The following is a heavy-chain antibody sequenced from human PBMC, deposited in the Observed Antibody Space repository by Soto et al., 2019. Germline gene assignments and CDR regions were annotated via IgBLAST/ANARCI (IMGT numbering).Heavy chain of an antibody. J-gene: IGHJ4*01. D-gene: IGHD1-1*01. CDR2: ISSGSSYI. CDR3: AREFRWNEVDLDY. CDR1: GFTFNTYS. V-gene: IGHV3-21*01. Sequence: GGSLRLSCAASGFTFNTYSMNWVRQAPGKGLEWVSSISSGSSYIYYADSVRGRFTVSRDNAKNSLWLQMTSLRAEDTAVYYCAREFRWNEVDLDYWGQGTXV.